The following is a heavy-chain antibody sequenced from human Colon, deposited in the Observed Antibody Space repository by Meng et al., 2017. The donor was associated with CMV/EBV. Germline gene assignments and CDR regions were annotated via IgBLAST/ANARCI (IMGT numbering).Heavy chain of an antibody. CDR2: ISHEGSRT. V-gene: IGHV3-74*03. CDR3: ARDRLGDNDYVFDQ. Sequence: GESLKISCTGSGFTFSGYWMHWVRQSPEKGLMWVARISHEGSRTMYADSVKGRFTVSRDNARNALYLQMSSLRDDDTAVYYCARDRLGDNDYVFDQWGQGMMVTVSS. D-gene: IGHD4/OR15-4a*01. CDR1: GFTFSGYW. J-gene: IGHJ4*02.